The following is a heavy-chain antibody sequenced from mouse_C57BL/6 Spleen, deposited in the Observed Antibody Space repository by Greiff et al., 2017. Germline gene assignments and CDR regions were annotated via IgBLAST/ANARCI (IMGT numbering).Heavy chain of an antibody. CDR3: ASGTPYFLDY. D-gene: IGHD1-1*02. Sequence: VQLLQSGAELVKPGASVKLSCTASGFNIKDYYMHWVKQRTEKGLEWIGRLDPEGGDTKYAPKFPGQATISADTSYNTAYLQLRSLTAEDTAVYYCASGTPYFLDYWGQGTTRTGSS. CDR2: LDPEGGDT. V-gene: IGHV14-2*01. J-gene: IGHJ2*01. CDR1: GFNIKDYY.